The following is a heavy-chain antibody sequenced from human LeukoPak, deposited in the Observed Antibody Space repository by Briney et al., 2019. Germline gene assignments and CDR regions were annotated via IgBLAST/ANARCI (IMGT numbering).Heavy chain of an antibody. V-gene: IGHV3-23*01. CDR2: ISGSGGST. D-gene: IGHD5-18*01. CDR3: AKDPVDTAMDLDS. J-gene: IGHJ5*01. CDR1: GFTFSSYA. Sequence: SGGSLRLSCAASGFTFSSYAMSWVRQAPGKGLEWVSLISGSGGSTNYADSVKGRFAISRDNSKNTLYLQMNSLRAEDTAIYYCAKDPVDTAMDLDSWGQGTLVTVSS.